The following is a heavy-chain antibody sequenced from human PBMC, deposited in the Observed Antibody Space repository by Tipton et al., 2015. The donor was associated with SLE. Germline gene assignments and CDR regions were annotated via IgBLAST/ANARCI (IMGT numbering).Heavy chain of an antibody. Sequence: TLSLTCTVSGGSISSGSYYWSWIRQPPGKGLEWIGEINNSGSTNYNPSLKSRVTISVDTSKNQFSLKLSSVTAADTAVYYCARSSWGAFDIWGQGTMVTVSS. D-gene: IGHD7-27*01. CDR2: INNSGST. V-gene: IGHV4-39*07. J-gene: IGHJ3*02. CDR1: GGSISSGSYY. CDR3: ARSSWGAFDI.